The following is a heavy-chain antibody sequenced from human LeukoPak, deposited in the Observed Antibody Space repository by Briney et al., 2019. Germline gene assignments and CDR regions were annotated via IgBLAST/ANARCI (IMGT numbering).Heavy chain of an antibody. Sequence: NPSETLSLTCTVSGGSISSYYWSWIRQPPGKGLEWIGYIYYSGSTNYNPSHKSRVTISVDTSKNQFSLKLSSVTAADTAVYYCARASDGGLGAFDYWGQGTLVTVSS. V-gene: IGHV4-59*01. D-gene: IGHD5/OR15-5a*01. CDR2: IYYSGST. CDR1: GGSISSYY. CDR3: ARASDGGLGAFDY. J-gene: IGHJ4*02.